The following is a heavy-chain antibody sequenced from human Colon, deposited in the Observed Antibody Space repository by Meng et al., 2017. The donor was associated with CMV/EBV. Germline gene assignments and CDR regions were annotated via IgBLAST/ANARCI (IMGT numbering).Heavy chain of an antibody. CDR2: ISYDGDNK. CDR3: VREKVGLGDGMDV. Sequence: GESLKISCAASGFSFSGYAMHWVRQPPGKGLEWVALISYDGDNKFYTDSVKGRFTISRDNSKNTLSLQMNILRAEDTAVYYCVREKVGLGDGMDVWGQGTTVTVSS. J-gene: IGHJ6*02. V-gene: IGHV3-30*04. CDR1: GFSFSGYA.